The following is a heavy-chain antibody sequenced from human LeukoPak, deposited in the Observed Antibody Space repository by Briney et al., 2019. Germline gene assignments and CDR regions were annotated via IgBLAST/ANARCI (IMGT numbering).Heavy chain of an antibody. CDR2: ISSSSSYI. Sequence: GGSLRPSCAASGFTFSSYSMNWVRQAPGKGLEWVSSISSSSSYIYYADSVKGRFTISRDNAKNSLYLQMNSLRAEDTAVYYCARDATVGVFNWFDPWGQGTLVTVSS. CDR1: GFTFSSYS. J-gene: IGHJ5*02. V-gene: IGHV3-21*01. CDR3: ARDATVGVFNWFDP. D-gene: IGHD2-15*01.